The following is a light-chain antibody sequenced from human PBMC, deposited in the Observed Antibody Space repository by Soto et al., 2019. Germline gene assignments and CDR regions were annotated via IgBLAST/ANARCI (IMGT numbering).Light chain of an antibody. CDR1: QSVSSSY. CDR2: GAS. J-gene: IGKJ1*01. Sequence: EIVLTQSPGTLSLSTGERATLSCRASQSVSSSYLAWYQQKPGQAPRLLIYGASSRATGVPDRFSGSGSGTDFTLTISRLEPEDFAVYYCQQYATSPWTFGQGTNVEIK. V-gene: IGKV3-20*01. CDR3: QQYATSPWT.